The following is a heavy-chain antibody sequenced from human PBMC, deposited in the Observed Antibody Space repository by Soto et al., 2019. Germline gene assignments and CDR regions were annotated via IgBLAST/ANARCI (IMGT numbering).Heavy chain of an antibody. CDR1: GFTFSSYA. V-gene: IGHV3-23*01. Sequence: PGGSLRLSCAASGFTFSSYAMSWVRQAPGKGLEWVSAISGSGGSTYYADSVKGRFTISRDNSKNTLYLQMNSLRAEDKAVYYCAKAILYYDFWSGYYKLGLLGYGMDVWGQGNTVTVSS. CDR3: AKAILYYDFWSGYYKLGLLGYGMDV. J-gene: IGHJ6*02. D-gene: IGHD3-3*01. CDR2: ISGSGGST.